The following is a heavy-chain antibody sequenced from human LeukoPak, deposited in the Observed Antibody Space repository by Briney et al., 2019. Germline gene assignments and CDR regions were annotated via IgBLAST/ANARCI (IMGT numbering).Heavy chain of an antibody. J-gene: IGHJ5*02. CDR2: THHSGTT. CDR1: GGSISNSNYY. Sequence: PSETLSLTCTVSGGSISNSNYYWVWVRQPPRKGLEWIATTHHSGTTNYNPSPKSRVTLSVDTAKNQFSLRLSSVTATDTAVYYCATVGYGSAWLDPWGQGTLVTVSS. D-gene: IGHD6-19*01. V-gene: IGHV4-39*01. CDR3: ATVGYGSAWLDP.